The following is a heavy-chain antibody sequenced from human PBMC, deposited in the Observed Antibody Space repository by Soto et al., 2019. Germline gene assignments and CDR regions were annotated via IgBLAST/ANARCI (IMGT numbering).Heavy chain of an antibody. Sequence: GASVKVAWKASGYTSTSYDINWVRQATGQGLEWMGWMNPNSGNTGYAQKFQGWVTMTRDTSLSTAYLELSRLRSDDTAVYYCARDSGGAIVVVPAAYRTAVSGQRNTVRVSS. D-gene: IGHD2-2*01. J-gene: IGHJ6*02. V-gene: IGHV1-8*01. CDR1: GYTSTSYD. CDR3: ARDSGGAIVVVPAAYRTAV. CDR2: MNPNSGNT.